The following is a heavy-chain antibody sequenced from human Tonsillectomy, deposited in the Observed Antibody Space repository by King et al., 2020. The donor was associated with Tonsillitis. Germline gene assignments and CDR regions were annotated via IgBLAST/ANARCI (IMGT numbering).Heavy chain of an antibody. CDR1: GFTFSSYA. Sequence: VQLVESGGGLVQPGGSLRLSCAASGFTFSSYAMSWVRQAPGKGLEWVSAISGSGGSTYYADSVKGRFTISRDNSKNTLYLQMNSRRAEDTAVYYCAKAPYDFWSGYYRYYYYYMDVWGKGTTVTVSS. CDR3: AKAPYDFWSGYYRYYYYYMDV. CDR2: ISGSGGST. D-gene: IGHD3-3*01. J-gene: IGHJ6*03. V-gene: IGHV3-23*04.